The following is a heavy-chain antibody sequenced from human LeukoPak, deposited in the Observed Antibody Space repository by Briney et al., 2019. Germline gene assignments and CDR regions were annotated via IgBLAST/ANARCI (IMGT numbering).Heavy chain of an antibody. CDR2: TSDSGSS. CDR1: AGSTSAQY. J-gene: IGHJ2*01. CDR3: ARIVRQDGGYLDL. Sequence: SDTLPLTCTVSAGSTSAQYWTWIRQPPGKGLEWIGYTSDSGSSNYKSSLKSRVSMSVDTSKRQFSLTLTSLTAADTAVYYCARIVRQDGGYLDLWGRGSLVTVSS. D-gene: IGHD3-16*02. V-gene: IGHV4-59*08.